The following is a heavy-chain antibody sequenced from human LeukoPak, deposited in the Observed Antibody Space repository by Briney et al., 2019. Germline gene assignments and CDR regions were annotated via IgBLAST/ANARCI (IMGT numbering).Heavy chain of an antibody. V-gene: IGHV4-34*01. CDR3: ARGDRIAAAGT. D-gene: IGHD6-13*01. CDR1: GGSFSGYY. CDR2: INHSGST. J-gene: IGHJ4*02. Sequence: SETLSLTCAVYGGSFSGYYWSWIRQPPGKGLEWIGEINHSGSTNYNPSLKSRVTISVDTSENQFSLKLSSVTAADTAVYYCARGDRIAAAGTWGQGTLVTVSS.